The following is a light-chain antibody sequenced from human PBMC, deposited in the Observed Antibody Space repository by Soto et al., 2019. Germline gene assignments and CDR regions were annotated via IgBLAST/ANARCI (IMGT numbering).Light chain of an antibody. CDR2: LNSDGSH. CDR1: SGHSSYA. Sequence: QLVLTQSPSASASLGASVKLTCTLSSGHSSYAIAWHQQQPEKGPRYLMKLNSDGSHSKGDGIPDRFSGSSSGAERYLTISSLQSEDEADYYCQTWGTGIVPYVFGTGTKLTVL. J-gene: IGLJ1*01. CDR3: QTWGTGIVPYV. V-gene: IGLV4-69*01.